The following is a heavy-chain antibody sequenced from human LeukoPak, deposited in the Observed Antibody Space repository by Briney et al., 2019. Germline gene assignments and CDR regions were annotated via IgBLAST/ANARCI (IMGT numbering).Heavy chain of an antibody. D-gene: IGHD5-12*01. V-gene: IGHV1-2*02. J-gene: IGHJ4*02. CDR3: ARAITRSVRYYFDY. Sequence: VASVKVSCKASGYTFTGYYMHWVRQAPGQGLEWMGWINPNSGGTNYAQKFQGRVTMTRDTSISTAYMELSRLRSDDTAVYYCARAITRSVRYYFDYWGQGTLVTVSS. CDR2: INPNSGGT. CDR1: GYTFTGYY.